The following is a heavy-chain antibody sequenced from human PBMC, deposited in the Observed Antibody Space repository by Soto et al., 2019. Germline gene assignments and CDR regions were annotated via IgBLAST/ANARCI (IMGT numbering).Heavy chain of an antibody. J-gene: IGHJ3*02. D-gene: IGHD3-22*01. Sequence: PGGSLRLSCAASGFTFSSYAMSWVRQAPGKGLEWVSAISGSGGSTYYADSVKGRFTISRDNSKNALYLQMNSLRAEDTAVYYCAKDIDYYDSSGYLDAFDIWGQGTMVTVSS. CDR1: GFTFSSYA. CDR3: AKDIDYYDSSGYLDAFDI. V-gene: IGHV3-23*01. CDR2: ISGSGGST.